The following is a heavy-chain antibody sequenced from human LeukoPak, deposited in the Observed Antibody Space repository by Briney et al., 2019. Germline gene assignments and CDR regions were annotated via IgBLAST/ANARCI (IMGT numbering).Heavy chain of an antibody. J-gene: IGHJ4*02. CDR1: GFTFDDYA. CDR2: ISWNSGSI. Sequence: PGGSLRLSCAASGFTFDDYAMHWVRQAPGKGLEWVSGISWNSGSIGYADSVKGRFTISRDNAKNSLYLQMNSLRAGDTALYYCAKEPSQGIAAARSFDYWGQGTLVTVSS. V-gene: IGHV3-9*01. D-gene: IGHD6-13*01. CDR3: AKEPSQGIAAARSFDY.